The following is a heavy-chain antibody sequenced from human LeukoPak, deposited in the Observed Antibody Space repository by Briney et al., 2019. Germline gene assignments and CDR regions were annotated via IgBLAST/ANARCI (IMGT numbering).Heavy chain of an antibody. CDR3: ARQRVETATAPIGDFDY. Sequence: GESLKISCKGSGYSFTSYWIGWVRQMPGKGLEWMGIIYPGDSDTRYSPSFQGQVTISADKSISTAYLQWSSLKASDTAVYYCARQRVETATAPIGDFDYWGQGTLVTVSS. J-gene: IGHJ4*02. V-gene: IGHV5-51*01. CDR2: IYPGDSDT. D-gene: IGHD5-24*01. CDR1: GYSFTSYW.